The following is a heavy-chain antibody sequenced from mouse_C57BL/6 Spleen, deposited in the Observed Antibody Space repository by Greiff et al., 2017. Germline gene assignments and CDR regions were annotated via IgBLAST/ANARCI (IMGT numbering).Heavy chain of an antibody. CDR2: ISYDGSN. D-gene: IGHD2-3*01. V-gene: IGHV3-6*01. J-gene: IGHJ2*01. Sequence: ESGPGLVKPSQSLSLTCSVTGYSITSGYYWNWLRQLPGNKLEWMGYISYDGSNNYNPSLKNRISITRDTSKNQFFLKLNSVTTEDTATYYCASRDGYYGGFSYWGQGTTLTVSS. CDR1: GYSITSGYY. CDR3: ASRDGYYGGFSY.